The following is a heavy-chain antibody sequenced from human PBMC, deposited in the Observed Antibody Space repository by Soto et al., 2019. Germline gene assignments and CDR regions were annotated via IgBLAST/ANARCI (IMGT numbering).Heavy chain of an antibody. V-gene: IGHV4-4*07. Sequence: QVQLQESGPRLVKPSETLSLTCTVSDDFISSYYWNWIRQPAGKGLEWIGRVSTSGATNYNPSRKSRVTMSVDTSKKQFSLKLTSVTAADTAVYFCARADYEILTGSYAMDVWGQGTTVTVSS. CDR3: ARADYEILTGSYAMDV. J-gene: IGHJ6*02. CDR1: DDFISSYY. CDR2: VSTSGAT. D-gene: IGHD3-9*01.